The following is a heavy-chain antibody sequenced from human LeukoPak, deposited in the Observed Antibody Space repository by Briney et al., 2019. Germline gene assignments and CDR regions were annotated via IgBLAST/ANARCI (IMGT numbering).Heavy chain of an antibody. J-gene: IGHJ4*02. Sequence: ASVKVSCKASGYTFSRYGISWVRQAPGQGPEWMGWISANNGNTDYAEKFQGRVAMTTDTSTWTTYMELRGLISDDTAVYYCARDRGGDYDHVWRTYRQTFLFDYWGQGTLVTVSS. D-gene: IGHD3-16*02. CDR3: ARDRGGDYDHVWRTYRQTFLFDY. CDR1: GYTFSRYG. CDR2: ISANNGNT. V-gene: IGHV1-18*01.